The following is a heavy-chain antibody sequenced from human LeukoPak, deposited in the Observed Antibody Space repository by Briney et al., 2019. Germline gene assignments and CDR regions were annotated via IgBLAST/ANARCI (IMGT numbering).Heavy chain of an antibody. J-gene: IGHJ4*02. CDR1: GFSFTTYW. D-gene: IGHD3-22*01. CDR3: ASLYYDSSGYPDY. CDR2: IYPDDSDT. V-gene: IGHV5-51*01. Sequence: GESLKISCKGSGFSFTTYWIGWVRQMPGKGLEWMGIIYPDDSDTRYSPSFQGQVTISADKSISTAYLQWSSLKASDTAMYYCASLYYDSSGYPDYWGQGTLVTVSS.